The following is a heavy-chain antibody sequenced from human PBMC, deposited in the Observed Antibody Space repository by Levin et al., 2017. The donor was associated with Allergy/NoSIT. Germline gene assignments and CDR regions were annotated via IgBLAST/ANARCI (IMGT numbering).Heavy chain of an antibody. D-gene: IGHD5-12*01. V-gene: IGHV4-61*02. J-gene: IGHJ6*03. CDR2: IYVTGST. CDR1: GDSISRGFYY. CDR3: ARDLEGFSGYKPSCYMDV. Sequence: SQTLSLTCSVSGDSISRGFYYWSWIRQPAGEGLEWIGRIYVTGSTTYSPSLKSRVTISLDRAKDQVSLKINSVTAADTAVYYCARDLEGFSGYKPSCYMDVWGKGTTVTVSS.